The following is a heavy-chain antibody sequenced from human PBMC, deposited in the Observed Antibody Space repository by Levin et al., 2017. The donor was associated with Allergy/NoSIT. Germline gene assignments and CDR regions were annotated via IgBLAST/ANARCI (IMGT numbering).Heavy chain of an antibody. Sequence: PSETLSLTCAVSGGTISSSFWWSWVRQPPGKGLEWIGEIYHSGSTNYNPSLKSRVTISVDKSKNQFSLEVNSVTAADTAVYYCTRGGIGTTWYLLDSWGQGTLVTVSS. CDR3: TRGGIGTTWYLLDS. V-gene: IGHV4-4*02. J-gene: IGHJ4*02. D-gene: IGHD6-13*01. CDR2: IYHSGST. CDR1: GGTISSSFW.